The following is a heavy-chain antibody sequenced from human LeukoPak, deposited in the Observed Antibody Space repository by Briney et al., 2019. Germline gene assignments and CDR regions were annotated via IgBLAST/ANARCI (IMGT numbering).Heavy chain of an antibody. V-gene: IGHV3-7*01. CDR3: ATISAQTFDI. CDR1: GFTFRIHW. D-gene: IGHD5-24*01. J-gene: IGHJ3*02. Sequence: GGSLRLSCVGSGFTFRIHWVNWVRQSPGKGLEWVANIKPDGIDKYYVDSARGRLTVSRDNAKNSAFLQMTSLRAEDTAIYYCATISAQTFDIWGQGTLVSVSS. CDR2: IKPDGIDK.